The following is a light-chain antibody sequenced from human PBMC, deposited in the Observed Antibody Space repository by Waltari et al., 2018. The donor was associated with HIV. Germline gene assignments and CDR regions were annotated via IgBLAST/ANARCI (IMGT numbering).Light chain of an antibody. J-gene: IGKJ3*01. Sequence: DIQMTQSPSSLSASVGDSVTITCRASQTVNNKLNWYQQKPGEAPKVVLYDASTLQSGVPSRFRGGGSWTDFTLTITSLQLDDFATYFCQQSFSYPLTFGPGTKVDI. V-gene: IGKV1-39*01. CDR3: QQSFSYPLT. CDR1: QTVNNK. CDR2: DAS.